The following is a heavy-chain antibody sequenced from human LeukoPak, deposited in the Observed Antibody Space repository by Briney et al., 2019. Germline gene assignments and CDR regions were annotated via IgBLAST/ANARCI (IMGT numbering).Heavy chain of an antibody. CDR2: INLNGGST. Sequence: PGGSLRLSCAASGFTFDDHDMSWVRQAPGKGLEWVSGINLNGGSTSYTDSVKGQFTISRDKATSLLYLQMSSLRVEDAAFYYCAREWVGRRIGVAGTDFFYYMDVWGEGTTVTVSS. CDR1: GFTFDDHD. CDR3: AREWVGRRIGVAGTDFFYYMDV. J-gene: IGHJ6*03. D-gene: IGHD6-13*01. V-gene: IGHV3-20*04.